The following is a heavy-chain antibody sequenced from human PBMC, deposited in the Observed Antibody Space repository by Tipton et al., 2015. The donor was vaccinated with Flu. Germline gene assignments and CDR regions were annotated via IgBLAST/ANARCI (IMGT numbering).Heavy chain of an antibody. V-gene: IGHV3-48*03. CDR2: ISSSGSTI. Sequence: SLRLSCAASGFTFSSYEMNWVRQAPGKGLEWVSYISSSGSTIYYADSVKGRFTISRDNAKNSLYLQMNSLRAEDTAVYYCARAPPSYDFWSGYSPDSGMDVWGQGTTVTVSS. CDR3: ARAPPSYDFWSGYSPDSGMDV. D-gene: IGHD3-3*01. J-gene: IGHJ6*02. CDR1: GFTFSSYE.